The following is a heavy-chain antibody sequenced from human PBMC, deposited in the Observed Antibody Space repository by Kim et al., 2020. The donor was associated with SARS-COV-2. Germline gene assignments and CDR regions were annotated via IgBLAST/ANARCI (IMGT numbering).Heavy chain of an antibody. J-gene: IGHJ5*02. V-gene: IGHV6-1*01. CDR1: GDSVSSNSAA. Sequence: SQTLSLTCAISGDSVSSNSAAWNWIRQSPSRGLEWLGRTYYRSKWYNDYAVSVKSRITINPDTSKNQFSLQLNSVTPEDTAVYYCARDPLYYYDSSGYSNWFDPWGQGTLVTVSS. CDR3: ARDPLYYYDSSGYSNWFDP. D-gene: IGHD3-22*01. CDR2: TYYRSKWYN.